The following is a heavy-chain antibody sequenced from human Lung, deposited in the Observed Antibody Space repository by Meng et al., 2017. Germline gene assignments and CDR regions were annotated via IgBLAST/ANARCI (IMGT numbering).Heavy chain of an antibody. D-gene: IGHD6-13*01. Sequence: QVRLRRAGAVVRHPAASVTVSCTPSGYNFPDYWLHWVRRAPGQGLEWMERIDPKSGDTHYAQRFQGRATMTGDTSISTAYMELSGLRSDDTAMYYCARDEDISAAGKLFGDYWGQGTLVTVSS. CDR1: GYNFPDYW. CDR2: IDPKSGDT. V-gene: IGHV1-2*06. J-gene: IGHJ4*02. CDR3: ARDEDISAAGKLFGDY.